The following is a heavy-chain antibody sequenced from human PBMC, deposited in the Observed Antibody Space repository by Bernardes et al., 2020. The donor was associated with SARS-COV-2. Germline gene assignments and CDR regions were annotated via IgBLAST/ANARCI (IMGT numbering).Heavy chain of an antibody. CDR2: IYYSGST. Sequence: SETLSLTCTVSGGPISSNSYYWGWIRQPKGKGLEWIGSIYYSGSTYYNPSLKSRVTISVDTSKNQFSLKLSSVTAADTAVYYCARYSTRSLVVVVRNAFEMWGRETMFTVSS. V-gene: IGHV4-39*01. D-gene: IGHD3-22*01. J-gene: IGHJ3*02. CDR3: ARYSTRSLVVVVRNAFEM. CDR1: GGPISSNSYY.